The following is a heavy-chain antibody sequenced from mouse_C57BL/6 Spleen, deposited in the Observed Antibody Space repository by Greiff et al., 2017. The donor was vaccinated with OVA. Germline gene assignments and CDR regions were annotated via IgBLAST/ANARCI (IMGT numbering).Heavy chain of an antibody. CDR3: ARHEEDGLSRAWFAY. CDR1: GYTFTEYT. J-gene: IGHJ3*01. D-gene: IGHD2-3*01. CDR2: FYPGSGSI. Sequence: VKLKQSGAELVKPGASVKLSCKASGYTFTEYTIHWVKQRSGQGLEWIGWFYPGSGSIKYNEKFKDKATLTADKSSSTVYMELSRLTSEDSAVYVCARHEEDGLSRAWFAYWGQGTLVTVSA. V-gene: IGHV1-62-2*01.